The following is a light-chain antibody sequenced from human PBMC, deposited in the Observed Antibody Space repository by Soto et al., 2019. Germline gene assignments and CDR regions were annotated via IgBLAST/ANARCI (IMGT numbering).Light chain of an antibody. Sequence: SYELTQPPSVSVAPGQTATITCGGNSIGTKSVHWYQQKPGQAPVLVVYDDTDRPSGISARFSGSNSGNTATLTINWVEAGDEADYHCQVWDSTSDHYAFGCGTKLTVL. J-gene: IGLJ1*01. CDR3: QVWDSTSDHYA. V-gene: IGLV3-21*02. CDR1: SIGTKS. CDR2: DDT.